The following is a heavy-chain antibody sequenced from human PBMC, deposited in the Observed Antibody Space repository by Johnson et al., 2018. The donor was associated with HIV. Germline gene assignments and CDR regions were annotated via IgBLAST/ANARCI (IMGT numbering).Heavy chain of an antibody. Sequence: EVQLVESGGGLVQPGRSLRLSCAASGFTFDDYAMHWVRQAPGKGLEWVSGISWNSGSIGYADSVKGGFTISRDNAKNSLYLQMNSLRAEDTALYYCAKDLTHSYDAFDIWGQGTMVTVSS. V-gene: IGHV3-9*01. D-gene: IGHD1-26*01. CDR1: GFTFDDYA. J-gene: IGHJ3*02. CDR3: AKDLTHSYDAFDI. CDR2: ISWNSGSI.